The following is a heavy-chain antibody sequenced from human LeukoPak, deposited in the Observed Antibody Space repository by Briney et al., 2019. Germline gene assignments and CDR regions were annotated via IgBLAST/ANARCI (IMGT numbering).Heavy chain of an antibody. V-gene: IGHV3-21*01. CDR2: ISSSSYYI. CDR3: ARDFEFGSAAGTPN. CDR1: GFTFSSYG. J-gene: IGHJ4*02. Sequence: PGGSLRLSCAASGFTFSSYGLHWVRQAPGKGLEWVSSISSSSYYIYYADSVKGRFTISRDNAKNSLYLQMNSLRAEDTAVYYCARDFEFGSAAGTPNWGQGTLVTVSS. D-gene: IGHD6-13*01.